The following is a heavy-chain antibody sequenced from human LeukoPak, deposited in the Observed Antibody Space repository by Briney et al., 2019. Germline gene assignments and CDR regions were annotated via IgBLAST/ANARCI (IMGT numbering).Heavy chain of an antibody. V-gene: IGHV6-1*01. CDR1: GDSVSSNSAT. CDR2: TYYRSTWYN. J-gene: IGHJ5*02. CDR3: ARRLTQYNCFDP. Sequence: SQTLSLTCAISGDSVSSNSATWNWIRQSPSRGLEWLGRTYYRSTWYNDYAVSVRGRITVNPDTSKNQFSLHLNSVTPEDTAVYYCARRLTQYNCFDPWGQGILVTVSS. D-gene: IGHD2-21*02.